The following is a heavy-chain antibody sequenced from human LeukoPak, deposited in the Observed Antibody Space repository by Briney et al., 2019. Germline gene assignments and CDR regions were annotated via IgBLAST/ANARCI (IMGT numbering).Heavy chain of an antibody. D-gene: IGHD6-19*01. V-gene: IGHV3-33*08. J-gene: IGHJ4*02. CDR2: IWYDGSNK. CDR3: ARDQGTSGGWPAVGRMGYFDY. Sequence: GRSLRLSCAASGFTFSSYGMHWVRQTPGKGLEWVGIIWYDGSNKYYADSVKGRFTISRDNAKNTVYLQMNSPRVEDTAVYYCARDQGTSGGWPAVGRMGYFDYWGQGTLVTVSS. CDR1: GFTFSSYG.